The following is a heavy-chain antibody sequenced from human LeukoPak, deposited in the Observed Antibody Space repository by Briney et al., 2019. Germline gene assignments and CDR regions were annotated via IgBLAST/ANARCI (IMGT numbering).Heavy chain of an antibody. D-gene: IGHD2-15*01. V-gene: IGHV3-23*01. Sequence: PGGSLRLSCAASGFTFSSYAMSWVRQAPGKGLEWVSAISGSGGSTYYADSVKGRFTISRDNSKNTLYLQMNSLRAEDTAVYYCAKDHEMGGGYCSGGSCCENPKYYFDYWGQGTLVTVSS. CDR1: GFTFSSYA. CDR3: AKDHEMGGGYCSGGSCCENPKYYFDY. CDR2: ISGSGGST. J-gene: IGHJ4*02.